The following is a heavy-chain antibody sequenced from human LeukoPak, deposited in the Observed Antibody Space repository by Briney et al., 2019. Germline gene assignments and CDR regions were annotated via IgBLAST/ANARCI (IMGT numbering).Heavy chain of an antibody. CDR3: ARVLAAAGNNWFDP. Sequence: PSETLSLTCAVSGGSISSGGYSWSWIRQPPGKGMEFIAYIYYTGNTYFNPSLKSRVTISVDTSKNQFSLKLSSVTAADTAVYYCARVLAAAGNNWFDPWGQGTLVTVSS. CDR2: IYYTGNT. D-gene: IGHD6-13*01. V-gene: IGHV4-30-4*07. J-gene: IGHJ5*02. CDR1: GGSISSGGYS.